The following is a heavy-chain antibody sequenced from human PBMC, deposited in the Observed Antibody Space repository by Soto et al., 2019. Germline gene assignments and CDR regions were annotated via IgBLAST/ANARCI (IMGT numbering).Heavy chain of an antibody. CDR2: ISGSGGST. Sequence: PGGSRILSCAASGFTFSSYAMSWVRQAPGKGLEWVSAISGSGGSTYYADSVKGRFTISRDNSKNTLYLQMNSLRAEDTAVYYCAKAFGYGSGSYYRVNLSYFDYWGQGTLVTVSS. D-gene: IGHD3-10*01. J-gene: IGHJ4*02. V-gene: IGHV3-23*01. CDR1: GFTFSSYA. CDR3: AKAFGYGSGSYYRVNLSYFDY.